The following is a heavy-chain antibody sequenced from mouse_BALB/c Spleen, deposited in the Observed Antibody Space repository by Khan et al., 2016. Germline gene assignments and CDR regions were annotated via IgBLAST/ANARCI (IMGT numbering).Heavy chain of an antibody. Sequence: QVQLQQSGAELARPGASVKLSCKASGYTFTSYWMQWVKQRPGQGLEWIGAIYPGDGDTRYTQKFKGKATLTADKSSSTAYMQLSSLASEDSAVYYCARRGYYGSSHYFDYWGQGTTLTVSS. J-gene: IGHJ2*01. CDR3: ARRGYYGSSHYFDY. CDR2: IYPGDGDT. V-gene: IGHV1-87*01. CDR1: GYTFTSYW. D-gene: IGHD1-1*01.